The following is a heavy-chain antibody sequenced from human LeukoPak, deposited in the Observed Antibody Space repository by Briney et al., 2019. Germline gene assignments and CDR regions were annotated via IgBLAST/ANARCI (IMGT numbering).Heavy chain of an antibody. J-gene: IGHJ4*02. CDR1: GESFSGYY. CDR2: INHSGST. D-gene: IGHD4-23*01. Sequence: SETLSLTCGVYGESFSGYYWSWIRQPPGKGLEWIGEINHSGSTNYKSSLKGRATISLDTSKNQFSLKLTSVTAADTAVYYCAGGTYYGGPDYWGQGTLVTVSS. V-gene: IGHV4-34*01. CDR3: AGGTYYGGPDY.